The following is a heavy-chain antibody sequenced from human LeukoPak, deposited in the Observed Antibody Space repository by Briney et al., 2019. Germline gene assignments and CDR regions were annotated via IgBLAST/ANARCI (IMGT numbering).Heavy chain of an antibody. V-gene: IGHV3-23*01. D-gene: IGHD4-17*01. CDR1: GSTFSSFA. J-gene: IGHJ5*02. CDR2: ITGSHGRT. CDR3: TKDPNGDYVGAFDP. Sequence: GGSLRLSCEASGSTFSSFAMTWVRQAPGKGLEWVSSITGSHGRTYNTDSVKGRFTISRDNSQNTLYLQMNSLRAEDTAVYYCTKDPNGDYVGAFDPWGQGTLVTASS.